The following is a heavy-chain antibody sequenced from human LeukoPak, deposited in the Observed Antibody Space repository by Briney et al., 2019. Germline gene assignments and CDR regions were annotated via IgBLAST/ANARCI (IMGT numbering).Heavy chain of an antibody. CDR3: ARERIQLWRTGDY. Sequence: QPGRSLRLSYAASGFTFSSYGMHWVRQAPGKGLEWVAVIWYDGSNKYYADSVKGRFTISRDNSKNTLYLQMNSLRAEDTAVYYCARERIQLWRTGDYWGQGTLVTVSS. D-gene: IGHD5-18*01. J-gene: IGHJ4*02. CDR2: IWYDGSNK. CDR1: GFTFSSYG. V-gene: IGHV3-33*01.